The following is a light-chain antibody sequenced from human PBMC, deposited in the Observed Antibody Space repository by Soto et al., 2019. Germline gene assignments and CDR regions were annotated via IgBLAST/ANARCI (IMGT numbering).Light chain of an antibody. CDR1: QSLLHSNGSDS. V-gene: IGKV2-28*01. CDR3: MQALQSPPT. Sequence: EIVMTQSPLSLPVTPGEPASISCRSSQSLLHSNGSDSLDWYLQKQGQSPQLLIYLGSNRASGVPARFSGSGSGTDFTLKISRVEADDVGVYYCMQALQSPPTFGQGTKVEIK. CDR2: LGS. J-gene: IGKJ1*01.